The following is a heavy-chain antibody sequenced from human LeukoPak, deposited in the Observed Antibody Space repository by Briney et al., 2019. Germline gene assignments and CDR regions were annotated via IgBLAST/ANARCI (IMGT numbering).Heavy chain of an antibody. J-gene: IGHJ4*02. Sequence: SETLSLTCAVYGGSFSGYYWSWIRQPPGKGLEWIGEIYHSGSTNYNPSLKSRVTISVDKSKNQFSLKLSSVTAADTAVYYCARDRKQWLVFDGGFHFWGQGTLVTVSS. CDR3: ARDRKQWLVFDGGFHF. D-gene: IGHD6-19*01. V-gene: IGHV4-34*01. CDR1: GGSFSGYY. CDR2: IYHSGST.